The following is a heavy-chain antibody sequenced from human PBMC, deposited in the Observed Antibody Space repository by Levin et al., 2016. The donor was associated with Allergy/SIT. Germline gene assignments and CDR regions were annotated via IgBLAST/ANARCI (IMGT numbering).Heavy chain of an antibody. V-gene: IGHV1-2*02. CDR2: INPNSGGT. CDR3: ARALPNVLRYFDWPIDYYYGMDV. D-gene: IGHD3-9*01. Sequence: WVRQAPGQGLEWMGWINPNSGGTNYAQKFQGRVTMTRDTSISTAYMELSRLRSDDTAVYYCARALPNVLRYFDWPIDYYYGMDVWGQGTTVTVSS. J-gene: IGHJ6*02.